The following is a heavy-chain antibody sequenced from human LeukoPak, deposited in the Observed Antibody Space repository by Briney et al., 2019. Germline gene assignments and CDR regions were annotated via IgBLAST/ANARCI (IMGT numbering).Heavy chain of an antibody. V-gene: IGHV3-33*01. CDR1: GFTFSSYG. D-gene: IGHD4-17*01. J-gene: IGHJ3*02. CDR3: ARDTTVTNDVFDI. CDR2: IRYDGSNK. Sequence: GGSLRLSCAASGFTFSSYGMHWVRQAPGKGLEWVAVIRYDGSNKYYADSVKGRFTISRDNSKNTLYLQVNSLRAEDTAVYYCARDTTVTNDVFDIWGQGTMVTVSS.